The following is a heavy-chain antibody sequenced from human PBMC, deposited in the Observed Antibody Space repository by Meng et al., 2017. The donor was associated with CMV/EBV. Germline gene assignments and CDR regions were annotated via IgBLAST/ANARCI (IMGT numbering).Heavy chain of an antibody. V-gene: IGHV1-69*12. Sequence: QVRLGQVGAEGMKPGSSVKVSCKDSGGSFSSYAISWVRQAPGQGLEWMGGIIPIFGTANYAQKFQGRVTITADESTSTAYMELSSLRSEDTAVYYCARDSHDYSNYYFDYWGQGTLVTVSS. CDR3: ARDSHDYSNYYFDY. CDR1: GGSFSSYA. D-gene: IGHD4-11*01. CDR2: IIPIFGTA. J-gene: IGHJ4*02.